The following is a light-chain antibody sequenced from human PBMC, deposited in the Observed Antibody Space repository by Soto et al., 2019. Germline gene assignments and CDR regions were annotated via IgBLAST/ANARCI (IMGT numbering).Light chain of an antibody. J-gene: IGKJ3*01. CDR1: QGISSY. Sequence: AIRMTQSPSSLSASTGDRVTITCRASQGISSYLAWYQQKPGKAPKLLIYAASTLQSGVPSRFSGSGSGTDFTLPISCLQSEDFATYCCQQYYSYPFTFGPGTKVDI. V-gene: IGKV1-8*01. CDR3: QQYYSYPFT. CDR2: AAS.